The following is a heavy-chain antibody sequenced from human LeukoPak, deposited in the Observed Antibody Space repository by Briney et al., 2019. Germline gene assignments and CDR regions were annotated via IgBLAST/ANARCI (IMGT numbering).Heavy chain of an antibody. CDR1: GFTFSTYA. Sequence: GGSLRLSCAASGFTFSTYAMTWVRQAPGKGLEWVSSISVSGVDTYYADSVKGRFTISRDNSKNTLYLQMNNLRAEDTAVYYCADGHNSAWFPNDYWGQGTLVTVSS. D-gene: IGHD6-19*01. V-gene: IGHV3-23*01. J-gene: IGHJ4*02. CDR2: ISVSGVDT. CDR3: ADGHNSAWFPNDY.